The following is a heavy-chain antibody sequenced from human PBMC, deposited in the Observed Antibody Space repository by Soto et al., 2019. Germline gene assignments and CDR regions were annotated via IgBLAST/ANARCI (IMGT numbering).Heavy chain of an antibody. Sequence: SQTLSLTCAISGDSVSSNSATWNWIRQSPSRGLEWLGRTYYRSRWNNDYAVSVKSRITINPDTSQNQLSLQLNSVTPEDTAVYYCARGFWSGSRYPFDYWGQGTLVTVSS. V-gene: IGHV6-1*01. D-gene: IGHD3-3*01. CDR2: TYYRSRWNN. CDR1: GDSVSSNSAT. J-gene: IGHJ4*02. CDR3: ARGFWSGSRYPFDY.